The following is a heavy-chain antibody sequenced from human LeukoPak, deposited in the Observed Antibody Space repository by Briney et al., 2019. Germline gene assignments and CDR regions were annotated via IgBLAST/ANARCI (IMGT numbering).Heavy chain of an antibody. D-gene: IGHD3-3*01. CDR2: FSSSSSYI. CDR1: GFTFSSYG. Sequence: PGGSLRLSCAASGFTFSSYGMNWVRQAPGKGLEWVSSFSSSSSYIYYADSVKGRFTISRDNAKNSLYLQMNSLRAEDTAVYYCARDATCDFWSGYYTPSNWFDPWGQGTLVTVSS. J-gene: IGHJ5*02. CDR3: ARDATCDFWSGYYTPSNWFDP. V-gene: IGHV3-21*01.